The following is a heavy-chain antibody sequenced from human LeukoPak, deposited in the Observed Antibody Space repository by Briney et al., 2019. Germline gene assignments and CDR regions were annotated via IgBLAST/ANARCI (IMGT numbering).Heavy chain of an antibody. CDR1: GFTFSSYS. CDR2: ISSGSSYI. D-gene: IGHD5-24*01. V-gene: IGHV3-21*01. J-gene: IGHJ6*02. CDR3: ARTDEYYYYYGMDV. Sequence: PGGSLRLSCAAPGFTFSSYSMNWVRQAPGKGLEWVSSISSGSSYIYYADSVKGRFTISRDNAKNSLYLQMNSLRAEDTAVYYCARTDEYYYYYGMDVWGQGTTVTVSS.